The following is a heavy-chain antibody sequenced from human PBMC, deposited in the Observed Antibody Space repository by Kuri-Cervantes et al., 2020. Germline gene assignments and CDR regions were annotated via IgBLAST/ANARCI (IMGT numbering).Heavy chain of an antibody. CDR2: ISGSGGST. V-gene: IGHV3-23*01. CDR1: GFTFSSYA. D-gene: IGHD2-2*01. J-gene: IGHJ6*02. CDR3: AKVAIPVGTRGKLAYYYGLDV. Sequence: GESLKISCAASGFTFSSYAMSWVRQAPGKGLEWVSAISGSGGSTYYADPVKGRFTISRDNSKNTLYLQMNSLRAEDTAIYYCAKVAIPVGTRGKLAYYYGLDVWGQGTTVTVSS.